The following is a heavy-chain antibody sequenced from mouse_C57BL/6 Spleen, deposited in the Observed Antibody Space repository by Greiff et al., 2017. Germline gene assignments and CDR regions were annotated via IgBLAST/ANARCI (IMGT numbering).Heavy chain of an antibody. V-gene: IGHV1-22*01. CDR2: INPNNGGT. Sequence: VQLKQSGPELVKPGASVKMSCKASGYTFTDYNMHWLKQSHGKSLEWIGYINPNNGGTSYNQKFKGKATLTVNKSSSTAYMELRSLTSEDSAVYYCARKNYLIGDAMDYWGQGTSVTVSS. CDR1: GYTFTDYN. J-gene: IGHJ4*01. D-gene: IGHD5-5*01. CDR3: ARKNYLIGDAMDY.